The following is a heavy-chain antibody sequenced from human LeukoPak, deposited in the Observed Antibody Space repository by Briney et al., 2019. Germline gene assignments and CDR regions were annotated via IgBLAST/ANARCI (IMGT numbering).Heavy chain of an antibody. Sequence: GGSLRLSCVASGFTVSTNHMNWVRQAPGRGLEWVSVIHNGGSTYYADSVKGRFTISRDNSKNTLYLQLNSLRVEDAAVYYCATSIVGFTYDEHFQHWGQGTLVTVSS. CDR1: GFTVSTNH. D-gene: IGHD1-26*01. V-gene: IGHV3-53*01. CDR3: ATSIVGFTYDEHFQH. J-gene: IGHJ1*01. CDR2: IHNGGST.